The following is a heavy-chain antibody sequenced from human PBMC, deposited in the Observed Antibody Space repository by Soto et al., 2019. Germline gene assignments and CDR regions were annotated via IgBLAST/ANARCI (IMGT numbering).Heavy chain of an antibody. V-gene: IGHV3-30*18. J-gene: IGHJ6*02. D-gene: IGHD1-26*01. CDR2: IAYDGNEK. Sequence: QVQLVESGGGVVQPGTSLRLSCAASGFTFKTHAMHWVRQAPGKGLEWMAVIAYDGNEKFYADSVKGRFTISRDNSKNALYLQIRTLRNEETAVYYCGKDVGDYVPYYYGVDVWGQGTTVTVSS. CDR1: GFTFKTHA. CDR3: GKDVGDYVPYYYGVDV.